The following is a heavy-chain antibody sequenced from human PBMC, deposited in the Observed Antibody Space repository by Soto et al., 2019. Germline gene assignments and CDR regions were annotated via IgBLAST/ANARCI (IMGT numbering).Heavy chain of an antibody. D-gene: IGHD1-26*01. V-gene: IGHV1-69*13. CDR1: GGTFNNYA. J-gene: IGHJ4*02. CDR2: IIPIFNSA. CDR3: ARGVSAGVDY. Sequence: GASVKVSCKASGGTFNNYALSWVRQAPGQGLEWMGGIIPIFNSANYAQKFQGRVTITADDSTSTAYMELTTLTSDDTAFYYCARGVSAGVDYRGQGTLVTVSS.